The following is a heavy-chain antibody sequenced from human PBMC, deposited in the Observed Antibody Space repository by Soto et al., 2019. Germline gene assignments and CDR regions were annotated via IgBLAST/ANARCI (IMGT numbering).Heavy chain of an antibody. Sequence: ASVKVSCKASGYTFTGYYMHWVRQAPGQGPEWMGWINPNSGGTNYAQKFQGWVTMTRDTSISTAYMELSRLRSDDTAVYYCARDKDDILTGYGYWGQGTLVTVSS. D-gene: IGHD3-9*01. V-gene: IGHV1-2*04. J-gene: IGHJ4*02. CDR1: GYTFTGYY. CDR2: INPNSGGT. CDR3: ARDKDDILTGYGY.